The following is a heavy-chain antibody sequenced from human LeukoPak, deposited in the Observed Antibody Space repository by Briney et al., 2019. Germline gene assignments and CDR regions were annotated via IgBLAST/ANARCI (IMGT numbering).Heavy chain of an antibody. CDR2: IYYSGST. D-gene: IGHD2-15*01. CDR1: GGSISSYY. CDR3: ARASPGFSRIPYYYYYYYMDV. J-gene: IGHJ6*03. Sequence: SETLSLTCTVSGGSISSYYWSWIRQPPGKGLEWIGYIYYSGSTNYNPSLKSRFTISVDTSKNQFSLKLSSVTAADTAVYYCARASPGFSRIPYYYYYYYMDVWGKGTTVTVSS. V-gene: IGHV4-59*01.